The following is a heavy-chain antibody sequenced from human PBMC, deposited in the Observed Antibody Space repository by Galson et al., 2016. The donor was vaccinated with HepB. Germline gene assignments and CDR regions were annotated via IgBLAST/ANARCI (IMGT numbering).Heavy chain of an antibody. V-gene: IGHV3-74*03. Sequence: SLRLSCADSESTFGNHWVYWVRQAPGKGLVWVSKINRDGSGSAYADSVKGRITISKDNAKNTLYLQMNSLRDEDTALYYCARGGTPSGLDIWGQGTMVTVSS. D-gene: IGHD3-16*01. CDR3: ARGGTPSGLDI. CDR1: ESTFGNHW. J-gene: IGHJ3*02. CDR2: INRDGSGS.